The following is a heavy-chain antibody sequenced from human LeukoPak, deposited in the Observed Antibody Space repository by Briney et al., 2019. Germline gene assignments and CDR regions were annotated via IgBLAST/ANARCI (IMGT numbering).Heavy chain of an antibody. V-gene: IGHV4-39*01. J-gene: IGHJ4*02. Sequence: PSETLSLTCTVSGGSISSYYWGWIRQPPGKGLEWIGSIYYSGSTYYNPSLKSRVTISVDTSKNQFSLKLSSVTAADTAVYYCARHREEFGELLRDYWGQGTLVTVSS. CDR2: IYYSGST. CDR1: GGSISSYY. D-gene: IGHD3-10*01. CDR3: ARHREEFGELLRDY.